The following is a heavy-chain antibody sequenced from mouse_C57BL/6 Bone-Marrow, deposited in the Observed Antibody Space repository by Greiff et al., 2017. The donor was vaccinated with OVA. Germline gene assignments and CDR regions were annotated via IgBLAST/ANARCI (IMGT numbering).Heavy chain of an antibody. J-gene: IGHJ4*01. Sequence: QVQLQQSGPGLVQPSQSLSITCTVSGFSLTSYGVHWVRQSPGKGLEWLGVIWSGGSTDYNAAFISRLSISEDNSKSQVFFKMNSLQADDTAIYYGTRNYYDYDNYAMDYWGQGTAVTVSS. CDR3: TRNYYDYDNYAMDY. V-gene: IGHV2-2*01. D-gene: IGHD2-4*01. CDR2: IWSGGST. CDR1: GFSLTSYG.